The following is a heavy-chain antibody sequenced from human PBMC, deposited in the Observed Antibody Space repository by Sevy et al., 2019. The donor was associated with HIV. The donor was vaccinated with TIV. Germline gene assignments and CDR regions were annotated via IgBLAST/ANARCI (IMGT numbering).Heavy chain of an antibody. V-gene: IGHV3-64D*06. CDR1: GFTFSSYA. J-gene: IGHJ6*02. D-gene: IGHD3-22*01. Sequence: GGSLRLSCSASGFTFSSYAMHWVRQAPGKGLEYVSAISSNGGSTYYADSVKGRFTISRDNSKNTLYLQMSSLRAEDTAVYYCGGERTYYYDSSGSDYGYYGMDVWGQGATVTVSS. CDR2: ISSNGGST. CDR3: GGERTYYYDSSGSDYGYYGMDV.